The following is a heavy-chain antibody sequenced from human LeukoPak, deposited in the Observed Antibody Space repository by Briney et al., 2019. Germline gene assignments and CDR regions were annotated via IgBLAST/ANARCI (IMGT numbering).Heavy chain of an antibody. D-gene: IGHD3-22*01. V-gene: IGHV3-7*03. CDR3: ARTYYYDSSGYYRNDY. CDR1: GFTFSSYW. Sequence: GGSLRLSCAASGFTFSSYWMSWVRQAPGKGLEWVANIKQDGSEKYYVDSVKGRFTISRDNSKNTLYLQMNSLRAEDTAVYYCARTYYYDSSGYYRNDYWGQGTLVTVSS. CDR2: IKQDGSEK. J-gene: IGHJ4*02.